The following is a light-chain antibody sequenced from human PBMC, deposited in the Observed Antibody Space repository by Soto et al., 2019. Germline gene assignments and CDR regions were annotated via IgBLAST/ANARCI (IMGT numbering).Light chain of an antibody. Sequence: EIAMTQSPASLSVSPGERATLSCRASQSVSTNLAWYQQKPGQAPRLLMYGASTRAVGIPARFTGDGSGTGFTLTISSLQPEDVTFYYCQQYDNWPITFGQGTRLEIK. CDR3: QQYDNWPIT. J-gene: IGKJ5*01. V-gene: IGKV3-15*01. CDR2: GAS. CDR1: QSVSTN.